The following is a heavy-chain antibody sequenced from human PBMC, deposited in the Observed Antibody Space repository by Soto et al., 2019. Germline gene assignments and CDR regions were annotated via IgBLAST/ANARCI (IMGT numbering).Heavy chain of an antibody. D-gene: IGHD6-19*01. CDR1: GYSFTSYW. V-gene: IGHV5-10-1*01. CDR2: IDPSGSYT. Sequence: GESLKISCKGSGYSFTSYWISWVRQMPGKGLEWMGRIDPSGSYTNYSPSFQGHVTISADKSISTAYLQWSSLKASDTAMYYCARPVADSYNWFDPWGQGTLVTVSS. J-gene: IGHJ5*02. CDR3: ARPVADSYNWFDP.